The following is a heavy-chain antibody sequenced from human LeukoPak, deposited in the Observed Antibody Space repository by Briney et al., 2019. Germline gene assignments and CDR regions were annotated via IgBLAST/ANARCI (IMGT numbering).Heavy chain of an antibody. D-gene: IGHD5-18*01. Sequence: SVKVSCKASGFTFTSSAMQWVRQARGQRLEWIGWIVVGSGNTNYAQKFQERVTITRDMSTSTAYMELSSLRSEDTAVYYCAAISSGYSYGYSEEGGYFDYWGQGTLVTVSS. CDR1: GFTFTSSA. CDR2: IVVGSGNT. CDR3: AAISSGYSYGYSEEGGYFDY. V-gene: IGHV1-58*02. J-gene: IGHJ4*02.